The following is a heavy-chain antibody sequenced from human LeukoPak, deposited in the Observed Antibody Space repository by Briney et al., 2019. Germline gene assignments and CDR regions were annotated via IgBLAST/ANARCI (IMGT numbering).Heavy chain of an antibody. CDR2: ISYDGSNK. J-gene: IGHJ3*01. Sequence: GRSLRLSCAASGFTFSNHAMHWVRQAPGKGLEWVALISYDGSNKFYADSVKGRFTISRDNSKNTLYLLMNSLRADDTAVYYCARGQHRWDYSHNLMSFWGQGTLVTVSS. CDR1: GFTFSNHA. V-gene: IGHV3-30*04. D-gene: IGHD4-11*01. CDR3: ARGQHRWDYSHNLMSF.